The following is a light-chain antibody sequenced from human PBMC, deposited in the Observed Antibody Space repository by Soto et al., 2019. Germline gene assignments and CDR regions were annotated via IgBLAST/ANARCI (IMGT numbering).Light chain of an antibody. CDR3: QSHDTSLSGYV. Sequence: QAVVTQPPSVSGAPGQRVTISCTGSSSNIGAGYDVHWYQQLPGTAPKLLIYGNTNRPSGVPDRFSGSKSGTSASLAITGLQAEDGADYYCQSHDTSLSGYVFGTGTKLTVL. V-gene: IGLV1-40*01. CDR2: GNT. J-gene: IGLJ1*01. CDR1: SSNIGAGYD.